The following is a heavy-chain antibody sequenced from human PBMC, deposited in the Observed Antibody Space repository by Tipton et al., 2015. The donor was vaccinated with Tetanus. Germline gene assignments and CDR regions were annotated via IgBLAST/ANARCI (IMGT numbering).Heavy chain of an antibody. Sequence: LSLTCNVSGASISSGAYYWTWIRQAPGKGLEWLSYISRDGTTIIYADSVKGRFTISRDNAKSSLYLQISSLTADDTAVYYCARDIRLVGATLYFDYWGQGALVTVSS. CDR1: GASISSGAYY. J-gene: IGHJ4*02. CDR2: ISRDGTTI. D-gene: IGHD1-26*01. CDR3: ARDIRLVGATLYFDY. V-gene: IGHV3-11*01.